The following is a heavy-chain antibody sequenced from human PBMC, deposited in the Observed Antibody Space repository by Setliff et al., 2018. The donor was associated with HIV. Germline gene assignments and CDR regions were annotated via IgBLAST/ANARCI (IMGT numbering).Heavy chain of an antibody. CDR3: ARDHVVNGFDV. V-gene: IGHV3-48*01. CDR2: ITGSSTT. D-gene: IGHD1-1*01. Sequence: GGSLRLSCAASGFRFSVYSMHWVRQAPGKGLEWLSYITGSSTTYYAESVKGLFTISRDNARNSLYLQVNSLRVEDTAVYFCARDHVVNGFDVWGQGTMVTVSS. J-gene: IGHJ3*01. CDR1: GFRFSVYS.